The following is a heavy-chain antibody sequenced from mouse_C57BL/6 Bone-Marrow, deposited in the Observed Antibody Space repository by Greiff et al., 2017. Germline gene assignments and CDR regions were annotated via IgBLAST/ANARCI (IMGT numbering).Heavy chain of an antibody. J-gene: IGHJ4*01. CDR2: INPSNGGS. V-gene: IGHV1-53*01. CDR3: ALIPLYYAMDY. CDR1: GYTFTSYW. Sequence: VQLQQPGTELVKPGASVKLSCKASGYTFTSYWMHWVKQRPGQGLEWIGNINPSNGGSHYNEKFKSKATMTVDKSSSTAYMQLISLTSNDAAVYYCALIPLYYAMDYWGQGTSVTVSS. D-gene: IGHD1-1*01.